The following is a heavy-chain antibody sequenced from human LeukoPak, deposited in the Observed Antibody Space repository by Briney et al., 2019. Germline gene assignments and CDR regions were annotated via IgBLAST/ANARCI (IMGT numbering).Heavy chain of an antibody. D-gene: IGHD2-2*01. CDR1: EFTFSSYG. Sequence: GGSLRLSCAASEFTFSSYGMHWVRQAPGKGLEWVSFILYDGSIKYYADSVKGRFTISRDNSKNTLSLQMNNLRPEDTAVYYCAKGDCSSTTCYPAGDWFDSWGQGTLVTVSS. J-gene: IGHJ5*01. CDR2: ILYDGSIK. CDR3: AKGDCSSTTCYPAGDWFDS. V-gene: IGHV3-30*02.